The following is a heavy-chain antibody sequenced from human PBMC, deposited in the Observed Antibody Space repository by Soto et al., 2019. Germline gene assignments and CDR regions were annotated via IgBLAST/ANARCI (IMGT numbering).Heavy chain of an antibody. CDR2: IYWSGDE. D-gene: IGHD6-6*01. J-gene: IGHJ3*02. Sequence: GPTLVNPTQTLTLTCSFSGFSLSTSGVGVGWIRQSPGKALGWLALIYWSGDEHYRPSLKSRLSIIKDTSKNHVVLIMTDMDPVDTATYYCARGLATLPVFAFDIWGQGTMVTVSS. CDR1: GFSLSTSGVG. CDR3: ARGLATLPVFAFDI. V-gene: IGHV2-5*01.